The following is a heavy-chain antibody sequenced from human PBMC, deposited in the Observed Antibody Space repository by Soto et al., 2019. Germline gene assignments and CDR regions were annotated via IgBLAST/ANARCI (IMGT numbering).Heavy chain of an antibody. V-gene: IGHV4-34*01. CDR2: INHSGST. Sequence: TLSLTCAVYGGSFSGYYWSWIRQPPGKGLEWIGEINHSGSTNYNPSLKSRVTISVDTSKNQFSLKLSSVTAADTAVYYYATNPRRIAAAGQFYYWGQGTLVTVSS. D-gene: IGHD6-13*01. J-gene: IGHJ4*02. CDR1: GGSFSGYY. CDR3: ATNPRRIAAAGQFYY.